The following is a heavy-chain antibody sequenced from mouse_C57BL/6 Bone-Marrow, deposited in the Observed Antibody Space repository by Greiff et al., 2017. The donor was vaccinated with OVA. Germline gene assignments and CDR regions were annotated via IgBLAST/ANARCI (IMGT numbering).Heavy chain of an antibody. Sequence: QVQLQQPGAELVKPGASVKMSCKASGYTFTSYWITWVKQRPGQGLEWIGDIYTGSGSPNYNEKFKSKATLTVDTSSRTAYMQLSSLTSEDSAVYYCARGGANWYYFDYWGQGTTLTVSS. CDR3: ARGGANWYYFDY. D-gene: IGHD4-1*01. V-gene: IGHV1-55*01. CDR2: IYTGSGSP. J-gene: IGHJ2*01. CDR1: GYTFTSYW.